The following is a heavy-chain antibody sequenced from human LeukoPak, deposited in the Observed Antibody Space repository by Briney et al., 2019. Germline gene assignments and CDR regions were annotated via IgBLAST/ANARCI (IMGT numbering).Heavy chain of an antibody. V-gene: IGHV7-4-1*02. J-gene: IGHJ4*02. Sequence: ASVKISCKASGYTFTTYAINWVRQAPGQGLEWMGCINTNTGNPTYAHGFTGRFVFSLDTSVSTAYLQISSLKADDTAVYYCAREIGRLKDYWGQGTLVTVSS. CDR2: INTNTGNP. D-gene: IGHD2-21*02. CDR3: AREIGRLKDY. CDR1: GYTFTTYA.